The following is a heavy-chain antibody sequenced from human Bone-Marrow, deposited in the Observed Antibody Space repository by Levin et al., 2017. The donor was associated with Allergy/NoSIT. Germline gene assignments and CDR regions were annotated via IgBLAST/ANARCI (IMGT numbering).Heavy chain of an antibody. D-gene: IGHD6-13*01. CDR2: IVVGSGNT. CDR1: GFTFTSSA. Sequence: ASVKVSCKASGFTFTSSAVQWVRQARGQRLEWIGWIVVGSGNTNYAQKFQERVTITRDMSTSTAYMELSSLRSEDTAVYYCAAILEDSSSWYSRFTGESKTLDYWGQGTLVTVSS. V-gene: IGHV1-58*01. J-gene: IGHJ4*02. CDR3: AAILEDSSSWYSRFTGESKTLDY.